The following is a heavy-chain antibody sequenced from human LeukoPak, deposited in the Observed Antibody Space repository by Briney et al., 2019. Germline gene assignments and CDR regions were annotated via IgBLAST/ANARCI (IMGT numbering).Heavy chain of an antibody. CDR1: GFSLSSYS. CDR2: ISGSGSYI. Sequence: GGSLRLSCAASGFSLSSYSMNWVRQAPGKGLEWVSSISGSGSYIDYADSVKGRFTISRDNARNSLYLQMNSLRAEDTAVYYCAGGDGDYDYFDYWGQGILVTVSS. D-gene: IGHD4-17*01. CDR3: AGGDGDYDYFDY. V-gene: IGHV3-21*01. J-gene: IGHJ4*02.